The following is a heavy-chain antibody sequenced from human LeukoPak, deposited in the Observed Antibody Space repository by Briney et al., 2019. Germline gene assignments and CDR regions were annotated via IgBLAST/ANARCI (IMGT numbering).Heavy chain of an antibody. V-gene: IGHV1-18*01. CDR1: GFTFSSYG. CDR3: ARDRYSSSWYPTVFDY. CDR2: ISAYNGST. J-gene: IGHJ4*02. Sequence: GGSLRLSCAASGFTFSSYGISWVRQAPGQGLEWMGWISAYNGSTNYAQKLQGRVTMTTDTSTSTAYMELRSLRSDDTAVYYCARDRYSSSWYPTVFDYWGQGTLVTVSS. D-gene: IGHD6-13*01.